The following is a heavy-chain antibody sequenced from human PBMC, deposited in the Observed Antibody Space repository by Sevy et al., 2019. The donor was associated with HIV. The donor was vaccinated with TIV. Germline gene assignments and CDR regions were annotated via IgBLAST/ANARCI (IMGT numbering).Heavy chain of an antibody. CDR2: IRSKPHGGTT. CDR3: ARGFH. Sequence: GGSLRLSCTASGFRFGDYGVSWFRQAPGKGLEWVGFIRSKPHGGTTEYAASVKGRFTISRDDSKSIAYLQVNSLRTEDTAVCYCARGFHWGQGTLVTVSS. J-gene: IGHJ4*02. D-gene: IGHD5-12*01. V-gene: IGHV3-49*03. CDR1: GFRFGDYG.